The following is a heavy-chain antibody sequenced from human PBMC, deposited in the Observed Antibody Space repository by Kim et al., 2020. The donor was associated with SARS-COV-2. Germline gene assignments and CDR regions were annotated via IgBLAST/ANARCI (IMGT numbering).Heavy chain of an antibody. CDR2: ISYDGSNK. D-gene: IGHD3-9*01. V-gene: IGHV3-30*18. CDR1: GFTFSSYG. J-gene: IGHJ6*02. CDR3: AKDTKLVSYDILTGCYYYYGMDV. Sequence: GGSLRLSCAASGFTFSSYGMHWVRQAPGKGLEWVAVISYDGSNKYYADSVKGRFTISRDNSKNTLYLQMNSLRAEDTAVYYCAKDTKLVSYDILTGCYYYYGMDVWGQGNTVTVSS.